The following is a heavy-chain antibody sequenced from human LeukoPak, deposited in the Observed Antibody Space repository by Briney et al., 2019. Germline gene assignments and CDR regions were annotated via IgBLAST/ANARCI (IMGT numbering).Heavy chain of an antibody. J-gene: IGHJ4*02. CDR2: VYTSGST. V-gene: IGHV4-4*07. CDR3: ARGGGWSPYYFDF. CDR1: GGSLSSYY. Sequence: SETLSLTCTVSGGSLSSYYWSWIRQPAGKGLEWIGRVYTSGSTNYNPSLKSRVTMSIDTSKNQFSLEVSSVTAADTAVYYCARGGGWSPYYFDFWGQGTLVTVSS. D-gene: IGHD6-19*01.